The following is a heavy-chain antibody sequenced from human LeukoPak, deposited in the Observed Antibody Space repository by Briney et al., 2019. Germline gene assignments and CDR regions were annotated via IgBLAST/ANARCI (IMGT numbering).Heavy chain of an antibody. CDR1: GYILTELS. J-gene: IGHJ6*03. CDR3: VIMSHTVVPTARIYYYMDI. V-gene: IGHV1-24*01. D-gene: IGHD1-1*01. Sequence: ASVKVSCKVSGYILTELSIHWVRQAPGKGLEWMGSFDPENAKTMSAQTFQGRVTMTEDTSTDTAHMELRSLRSDDTAIYYCVIMSHTVVPTARIYYYMDIWGTGTTVIVSS. CDR2: FDPENAKT.